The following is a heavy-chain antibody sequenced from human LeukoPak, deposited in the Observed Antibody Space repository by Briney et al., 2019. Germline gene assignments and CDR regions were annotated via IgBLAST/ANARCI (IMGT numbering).Heavy chain of an antibody. CDR2: ISYDGSNK. D-gene: IGHD6-13*01. J-gene: IGHJ6*02. Sequence: GGSLRLSCAASGFTFSSYGMHWVRQAPGKGLEWVAVISYDGSNKYYADSVKGGFTISRDNSKNTLYLQMNSLRAEDTAVYYCAKGVSSSWTYYYYGMDVWGQGTTVTVSS. V-gene: IGHV3-30*18. CDR1: GFTFSSYG. CDR3: AKGVSSSWTYYYYGMDV.